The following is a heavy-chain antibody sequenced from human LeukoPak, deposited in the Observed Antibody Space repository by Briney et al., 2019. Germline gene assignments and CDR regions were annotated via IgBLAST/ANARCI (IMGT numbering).Heavy chain of an antibody. CDR2: IYTSGST. Sequence: PSETLSLTCTVSGGSISSYYWSWIRQPAGKGLEWIGRIYTSGSTNYNPSLKSRVTISVDKSTNQFSLKPSSVTAADTAVYYCARYDYYDSSGLLLDAFDIWGQGTMVTVSS. J-gene: IGHJ3*02. V-gene: IGHV4-4*07. CDR1: GGSISSYY. CDR3: ARYDYYDSSGLLLDAFDI. D-gene: IGHD3-22*01.